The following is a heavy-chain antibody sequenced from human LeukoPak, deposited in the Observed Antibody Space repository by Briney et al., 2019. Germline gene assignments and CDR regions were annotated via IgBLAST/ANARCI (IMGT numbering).Heavy chain of an antibody. J-gene: IGHJ4*02. CDR3: ARYGSGSLRVGYFDY. CDR1: GFTVSSNY. V-gene: IGHV3-66*01. CDR2: IYSGGST. Sequence: GGSLRLSCAASGFTVSSNYMSWVRQAPGKGLEWVSVIYSGGSTYYAGSAKGRFTISRDNSKNTLYLQMNSLRAEDTAVYYCARYGSGSLRVGYFDYWGQGTLVTVSS. D-gene: IGHD3-10*01.